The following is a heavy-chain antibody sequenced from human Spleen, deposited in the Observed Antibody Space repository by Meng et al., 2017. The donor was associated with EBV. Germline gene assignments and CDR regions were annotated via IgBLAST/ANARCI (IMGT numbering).Heavy chain of an antibody. D-gene: IGHD6-6*01. J-gene: IGHJ5*02. Sequence: QVTLKQGGAGLLKPSETLSLTCAVYGGSFSGYYWSWIRQPPGKGLEWIGESNHSGSTNYNPSLKSRVTISVDTSKNQFSLRLSSVTAADTAVYYCAKGRIVTRSPWFDPWGRGTLVTVSS. CDR3: AKGRIVTRSPWFDP. V-gene: IGHV4-34*01. CDR1: GGSFSGYY. CDR2: SNHSGST.